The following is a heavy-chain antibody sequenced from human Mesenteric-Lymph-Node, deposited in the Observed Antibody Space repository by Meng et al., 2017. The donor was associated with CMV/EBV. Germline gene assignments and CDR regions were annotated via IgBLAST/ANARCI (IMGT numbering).Heavy chain of an antibody. CDR2: ISYDGSNK. V-gene: IGHV3-30-3*01. Sequence: GGSLRLSCAASGFTFSNYAIHWVRQAPGKGLEWVAVISYDGSNKYYADSVKDRFTISRDNSKNTLYLQMNSLRAEDTAMYYCARATQSGVHYSNSGYFDYWGQGTLVTVSS. J-gene: IGHJ4*02. CDR1: GFTFSNYA. D-gene: IGHD4-11*01. CDR3: ARATQSGVHYSNSGYFDY.